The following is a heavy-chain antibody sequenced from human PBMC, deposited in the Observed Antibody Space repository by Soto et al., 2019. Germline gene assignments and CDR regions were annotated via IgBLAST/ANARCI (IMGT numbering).Heavy chain of an antibody. CDR2: ISYDGSNK. D-gene: IGHD3-3*01. CDR3: ARAQSPYDDSRTGPYGMDV. Sequence: GGSLRLSCAASGFTFSSYAMHWVRQAPGKGLEWVAVISYDGSNKYYADSVKGRFTISRDNSKNTLYLQMNSLRAEDTAVYYCARAQSPYDDSRTGPYGMDVWGQGTTVTVSS. CDR1: GFTFSSYA. J-gene: IGHJ6*02. V-gene: IGHV3-30-3*01.